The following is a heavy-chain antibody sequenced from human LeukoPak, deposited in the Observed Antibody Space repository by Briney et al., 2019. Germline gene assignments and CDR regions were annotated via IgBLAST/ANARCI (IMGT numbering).Heavy chain of an antibody. CDR1: GYTFIGYY. CDR2: INPNSGGT. Sequence: ASVKVSCKASGYTFIGYYMHWVRQAPGQGLEWMGWINPNSGGTNYAQKFQGRVTMTRDTSISTAYMELSRLRSDDTAVYYCARGLVGAMVSFDYWGQGTLVTVSS. D-gene: IGHD1-26*01. J-gene: IGHJ4*02. V-gene: IGHV1-2*02. CDR3: ARGLVGAMVSFDY.